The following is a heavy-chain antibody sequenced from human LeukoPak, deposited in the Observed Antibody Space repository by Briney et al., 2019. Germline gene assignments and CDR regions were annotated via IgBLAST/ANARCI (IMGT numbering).Heavy chain of an antibody. CDR1: GGSISSYY. CDR2: IYYSGST. J-gene: IGHJ6*02. Sequence: KPSETLSLTCTVSGGSISSYYWSWIRQPPGKGLEWIGYIYYSGSTNYNPSLKSRVTISVDTPKNQFSLKLSSVTAADTAVYYCAGLPTILDYYYGMDVWGQGTTVTVSS. V-gene: IGHV4-59*08. CDR3: AGLPTILDYYYGMDV. D-gene: IGHD5-12*01.